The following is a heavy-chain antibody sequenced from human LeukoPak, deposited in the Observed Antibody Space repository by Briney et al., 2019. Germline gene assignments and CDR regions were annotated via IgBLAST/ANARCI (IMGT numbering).Heavy chain of an antibody. CDR1: GFTFSSYA. Sequence: PGGSLRLSCAASGFTFSSYAMSWVRQAPGKGLEWFSAISGSGGSTYYADSVKGRFTISRDNSKNTLYLQMNSLRAEDTAVYYCAKDALGTIALPYFDYWGQGTLVTVSS. CDR2: ISGSGGST. V-gene: IGHV3-23*01. J-gene: IGHJ4*02. D-gene: IGHD1/OR15-1a*01. CDR3: AKDALGTIALPYFDY.